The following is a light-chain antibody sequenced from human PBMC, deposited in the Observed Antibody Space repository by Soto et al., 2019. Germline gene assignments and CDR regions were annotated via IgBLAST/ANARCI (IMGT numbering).Light chain of an antibody. V-gene: IGKV3-20*01. Sequence: EIVSTQSPGTLSLSPGERATLSCRASQSVSSSYLAWYQQKPGQAPRLLIYGASSRATGIPDRFSGSGSGTDFTLTISRLQSEDFGVYYCQQYKSWRTFXQGTKVDIK. CDR1: QSVSSSY. CDR3: QQYKSWRT. J-gene: IGKJ1*01. CDR2: GAS.